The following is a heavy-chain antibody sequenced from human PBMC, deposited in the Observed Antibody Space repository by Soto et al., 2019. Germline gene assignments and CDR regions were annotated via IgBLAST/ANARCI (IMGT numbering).Heavy chain of an antibody. CDR3: AKGPMYYYDSSGYPDY. Sequence: GGSLRLSCAASGFTFSSYGMHWVRQAPGRGLEWVAVISYDGSNKYYADSVKGRFTISRDNSKNTLYLQMNSLRAEDTAVYYCAKGPMYYYDSSGYPDYWGQGTLVTVSS. J-gene: IGHJ4*02. D-gene: IGHD3-22*01. CDR1: GFTFSSYG. CDR2: ISYDGSNK. V-gene: IGHV3-30*18.